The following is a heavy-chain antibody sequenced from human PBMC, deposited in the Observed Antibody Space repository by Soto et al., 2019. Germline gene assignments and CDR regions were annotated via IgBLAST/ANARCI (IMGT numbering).Heavy chain of an antibody. J-gene: IGHJ4*02. CDR3: ARDSHYGDPLGY. D-gene: IGHD4-17*01. CDR1: GGSFSGYY. CDR2: INHSGST. V-gene: IGHV4-34*01. Sequence: QVQLQQWGAGLLKPSETLSLTCAVYGGSFSGYYWSWIRQPPGKGLEWIGEINHSGSTNYNPSLKSRVTISVDTYKNQFSLKLSSVTAADTAVYYCARDSHYGDPLGYWGQGTLVTVSS.